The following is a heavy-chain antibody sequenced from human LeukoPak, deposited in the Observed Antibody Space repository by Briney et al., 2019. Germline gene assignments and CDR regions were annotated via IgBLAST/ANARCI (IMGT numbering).Heavy chain of an antibody. CDR1: GFTFSSYG. CDR3: AKDHVGTTYHDF. CDR2: ISYDGSNK. Sequence: GSLRLSCAASGFTFSSYGMHWVRQAPGKGLEWVAVISYDGSNKYYADSVKGRFTISRDNSKNTLYLQMNSLRAEDTAVYHCAKDHVGTTYHDFWGQGILVIVSS. V-gene: IGHV3-30*18. J-gene: IGHJ4*02. D-gene: IGHD1-26*01.